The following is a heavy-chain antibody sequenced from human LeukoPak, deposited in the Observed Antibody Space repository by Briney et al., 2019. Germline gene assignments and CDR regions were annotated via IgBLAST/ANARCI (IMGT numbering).Heavy chain of an antibody. J-gene: IGHJ4*02. Sequence: ASVKVSCKASGYTFTSYYMHWVRQAPGQGLKWMGIINPSGGSTSYAQKFHGRVTMTRYTSTSTVYMELSSLRSEDTAVYYCARGEAVADYYFDYWGQGTLVTVSS. V-gene: IGHV1-46*01. CDR1: GYTFTSYY. CDR3: ARGEAVADYYFDY. CDR2: INPSGGST. D-gene: IGHD6-19*01.